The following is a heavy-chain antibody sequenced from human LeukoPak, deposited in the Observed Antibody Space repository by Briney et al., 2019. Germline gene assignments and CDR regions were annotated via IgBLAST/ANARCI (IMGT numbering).Heavy chain of an antibody. CDR3: ARVGSSTWYESDY. Sequence: APVKVSCKASGYTFSSYGITWVRQAPGQGLEWMGWISAYNGNTNYAQKLQGRVTMTTDTSTSTAYMELRSLRSDDTAIYFCARVGSSTWYESDYWGQGTLVTVSS. CDR2: ISAYNGNT. D-gene: IGHD6-13*01. CDR1: GYTFSSYG. V-gene: IGHV1-18*01. J-gene: IGHJ4*02.